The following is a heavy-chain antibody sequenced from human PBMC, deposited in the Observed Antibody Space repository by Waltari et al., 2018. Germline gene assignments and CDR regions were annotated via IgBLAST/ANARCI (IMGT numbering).Heavy chain of an antibody. J-gene: IGHJ4*01. CDR1: GESFLGYF. D-gene: IGHD2-21*01. Sequence: QVQLHQWGAGQLKPSETLSLPCAAPGESFLGYFCSWTRQSPGKGLEWLGSIHYCGSTNYNPTLESRLSLSVDTTKKRFSLSLTSVTAADAALYFCARYGEVPASYFFDYWGQGTLVTVSS. CDR2: IHYCGST. V-gene: IGHV4-34*01. CDR3: ARYGEVPASYFFDY.